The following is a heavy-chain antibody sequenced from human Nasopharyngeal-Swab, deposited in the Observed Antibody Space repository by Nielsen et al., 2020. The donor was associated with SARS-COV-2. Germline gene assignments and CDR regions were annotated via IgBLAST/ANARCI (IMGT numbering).Heavy chain of an antibody. CDR1: GGTFSSYA. D-gene: IGHD5-12*01. V-gene: IGHV1-69*13. Sequence: SVKVSCKASGGTFSSYAISWVRQAPGRGLEWMGGIIPIFGTANYAQKFQGRVTITADESTSTAYMELSSLRSEDTAVYYCARDLAHSGYARRGMDVWGQGTTVTVSS. J-gene: IGHJ6*02. CDR3: ARDLAHSGYARRGMDV. CDR2: IIPIFGTA.